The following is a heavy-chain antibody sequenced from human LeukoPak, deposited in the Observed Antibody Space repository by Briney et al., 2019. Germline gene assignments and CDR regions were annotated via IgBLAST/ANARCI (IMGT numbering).Heavy chain of an antibody. CDR3: ARHKNVASHRGP. V-gene: IGHV4-59*08. CDR1: GGSISNYY. Sequence: SETLSLTCTVSGGSISNYYWSWIRQPPGKGLEWIGYIYYSGSTNYNPSLKSRVTISVDPSKNQFSLKLNSVTAVDTAVYYCARHKNVASHRGPWGQGTLVTVSS. J-gene: IGHJ5*02. D-gene: IGHD3-3*02. CDR2: IYYSGST.